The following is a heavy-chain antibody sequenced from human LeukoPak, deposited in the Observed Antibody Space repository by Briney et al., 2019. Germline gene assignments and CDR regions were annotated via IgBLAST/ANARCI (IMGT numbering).Heavy chain of an antibody. V-gene: IGHV4-34*01. CDR3: ATYAVGDPLALDI. J-gene: IGHJ3*02. CDR2: INHSGST. D-gene: IGHD2-21*02. CDR1: GGSFSGYY. Sequence: SETLSLTCAVYGGSFSGYYWSWIRQPPGKGLEWIGEINHSGSTNYNPSLKSRVTISVDTSKNQFSLKLSSVTAADTAVYYCATYAVGDPLALDIWGQGTMVTVSS.